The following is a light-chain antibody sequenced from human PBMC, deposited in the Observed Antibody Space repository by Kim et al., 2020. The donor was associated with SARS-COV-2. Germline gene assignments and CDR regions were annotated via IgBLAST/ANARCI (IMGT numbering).Light chain of an antibody. CDR2: DAS. Sequence: EIVLTQSPVTLSLSPGERATLSCRASQSVSSNYLAWYQQKPGQAPRLLIYDASSRATGIPDRFSGSGSGTDFTLTISRLEPEDFAVYYCQQYGSSLLTFGGGTKVDIK. V-gene: IGKV3-20*01. J-gene: IGKJ4*01. CDR3: QQYGSSLLT. CDR1: QSVSSNY.